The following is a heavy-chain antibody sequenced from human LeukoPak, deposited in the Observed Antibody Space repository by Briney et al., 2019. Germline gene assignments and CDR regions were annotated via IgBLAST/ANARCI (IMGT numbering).Heavy chain of an antibody. D-gene: IGHD3-10*01. CDR1: GYTLTELS. CDR2: FDAEDGET. J-gene: IGHJ4*02. V-gene: IGHV1-24*01. Sequence: ASVKVSCKVSGYTLTELSMHWVRQAPGKGLEWMGGFDAEDGETIYAQKFQGRVTMTTDTSTSTAYMELRSLRSDDTAVYYCARDWVMVRGVIIRAIDYWGQGTLVTVSS. CDR3: ARDWVMVRGVIIRAIDY.